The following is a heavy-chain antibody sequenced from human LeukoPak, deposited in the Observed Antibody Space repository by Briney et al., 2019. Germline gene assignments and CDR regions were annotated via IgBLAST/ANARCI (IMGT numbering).Heavy chain of an antibody. CDR1: GYTFTSNY. J-gene: IGHJ4*01. V-gene: IGHV1-2*02. D-gene: IGHD6-19*01. CDR2: INPDSGDT. Sequence: GASVKVSCKTSGYTFTSNYIHWVRQAPGQGLEWMGWINPDSGDTNYAQNFQGRVIMTRDTSISTVYMDLSRLRSEDTALYYCARLSVVAGHFDYWGHGTLVTVSS. CDR3: ARLSVVAGHFDY.